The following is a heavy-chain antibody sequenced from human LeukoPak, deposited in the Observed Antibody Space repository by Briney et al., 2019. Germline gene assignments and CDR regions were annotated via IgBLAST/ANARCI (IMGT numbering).Heavy chain of an antibody. J-gene: IGHJ3*02. D-gene: IGHD3-16*02. CDR3: ARGEMITFGGVIVISTFDI. CDR2: INPNSGGT. V-gene: IGHV1-2*02. Sequence: ASVKVSCKASGYTFAGYYMHWVRQAPGQGLEWMGWINPNSGGTNYAQKFQGRVTMTRDTSISTAYMELSRLRSDDTAVYYCARGEMITFGGVIVISTFDIWGQGTMVTVS. CDR1: GYTFAGYY.